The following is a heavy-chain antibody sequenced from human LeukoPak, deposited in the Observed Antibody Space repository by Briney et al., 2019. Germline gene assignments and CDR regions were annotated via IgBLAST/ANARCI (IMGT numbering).Heavy chain of an antibody. J-gene: IGHJ4*02. CDR1: GFTFSSYA. CDR2: ISWNSGSI. D-gene: IGHD6-13*01. V-gene: IGHV3-9*01. CDR3: AKSYRSSSQYFDY. Sequence: PGGSLRLSCAASGFTFSSYAMHWVRQAPGKGLEWVSGISWNSGSIGYADSVKGRFTISRDNAKNSLYLQMNSLRAEDTALYYCAKSYRSSSQYFDYWGQGTLVTVSP.